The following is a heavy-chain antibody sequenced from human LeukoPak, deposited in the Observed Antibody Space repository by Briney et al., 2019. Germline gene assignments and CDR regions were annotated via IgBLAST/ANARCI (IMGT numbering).Heavy chain of an antibody. J-gene: IGHJ6*03. CDR1: GFTFSSYG. Sequence: GGSLRLSCAASGFTFSSYGMHWVRQAHGGGLEWVAVIWYDGSNKYYADSVKGRFTISRDNSKNTLYLQMNSLRAEDTAVYYCAKAYYYYYMDVWGKGTTVTVSS. V-gene: IGHV3-33*06. CDR2: IWYDGSNK. CDR3: AKAYYYYYMDV.